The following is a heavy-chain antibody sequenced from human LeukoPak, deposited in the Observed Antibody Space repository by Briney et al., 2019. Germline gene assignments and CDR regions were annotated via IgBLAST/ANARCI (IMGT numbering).Heavy chain of an antibody. V-gene: IGHV1-69*04. J-gene: IGHJ4*02. CDR3: AKDWAAYNWNYYFDY. CDR2: IIPILGIA. D-gene: IGHD1-7*01. Sequence: SVKVSCKASGGTFSSYAISWVRQAPGQGLEWMGRIIPILGIANYAQKFQGRVTITADKSTSTAYMELSSLRSEDTAVYYCAKDWAAYNWNYYFDYWGQGTLVTVSS. CDR1: GGTFSSYA.